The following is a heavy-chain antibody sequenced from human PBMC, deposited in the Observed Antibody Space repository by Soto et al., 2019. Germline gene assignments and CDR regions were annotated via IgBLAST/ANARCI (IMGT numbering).Heavy chain of an antibody. J-gene: IGHJ1*01. CDR3: ARWGTTGGLDV. D-gene: IGHD3-16*01. V-gene: IGHV3-30*19. CDR2: TSHDGSNK. CDR1: GFTFRSYV. Sequence: QVHLVESGGGVVQPGTSLRLSCVGSGFTFRSYVIHWVRQAPGKGLEWVALTSHDGSNKDYGDSVKGRFTISRDNSRNTVDLQMDSLRREDTALYYCARWGTTGGLDVWGQGTLVSVSS.